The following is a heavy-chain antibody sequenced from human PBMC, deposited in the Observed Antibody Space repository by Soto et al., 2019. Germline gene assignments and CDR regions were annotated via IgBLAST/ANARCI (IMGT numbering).Heavy chain of an antibody. J-gene: IGHJ6*02. Sequence: QVQLQESGPGLVKPSETLSLTCTVSGGSISSYYWSWIRQPPGKGLEWIGYIYYSGSTNYNPSLXXRVTISVDTSXTQSSXXLSSVTAADTAVYYCARDRGITIFGVAPDYYGMDVWGQGTTVTVSS. V-gene: IGHV4-59*01. D-gene: IGHD3-3*01. CDR1: GGSISSYY. CDR2: IYYSGST. CDR3: ARDRGITIFGVAPDYYGMDV.